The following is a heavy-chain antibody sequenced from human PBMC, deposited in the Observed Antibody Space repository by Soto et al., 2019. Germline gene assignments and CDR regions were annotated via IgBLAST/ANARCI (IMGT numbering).Heavy chain of an antibody. J-gene: IGHJ6*02. Sequence: SETLSLTCTVSGDSISSGGYSWSWIRQPPGKGLEWVGYIDRSGSTYYNPSLQSRVTISVDRPSHQFSLSLTSVTAADTAFYYCARDGAWRGFDVWGQGTTVTAP. CDR1: GDSISSGGYS. CDR3: ARDGAWRGFDV. V-gene: IGHV4-30-2*01. CDR2: IDRSGST. D-gene: IGHD1-26*01.